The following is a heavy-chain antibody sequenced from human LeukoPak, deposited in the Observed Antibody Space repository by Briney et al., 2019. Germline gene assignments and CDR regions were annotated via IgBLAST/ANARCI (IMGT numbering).Heavy chain of an antibody. Sequence: GASVKVSCKASGYTFTGYYMHWVRQAPGQGLEWMGWINPNSGGTNYAQKFQGRVTMTRDTSISTAYMELSRLRSDDTAVYYCARDLGYNWNDPAGDYWGQGTLVTVSS. J-gene: IGHJ4*02. CDR1: GYTFTGYY. CDR3: ARDLGYNWNDPAGDY. D-gene: IGHD1-20*01. CDR2: INPNSGGT. V-gene: IGHV1-2*02.